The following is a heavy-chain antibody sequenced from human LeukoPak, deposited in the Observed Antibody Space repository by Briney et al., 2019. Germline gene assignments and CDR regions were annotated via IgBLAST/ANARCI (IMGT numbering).Heavy chain of an antibody. CDR3: ARDRASSSWFDY. Sequence: GASVKVSCKASGGTFSSYAISWVRQAPGQGLEWMGGIIPIFGTANYAQKFQGRVTITTDESTSTAYMELSSLRSEDTAVYYCARDRASSSWFDYWGQGTLVTVSS. D-gene: IGHD6-13*01. CDR1: GGTFSSYA. CDR2: IIPIFGTA. J-gene: IGHJ4*02. V-gene: IGHV1-69*05.